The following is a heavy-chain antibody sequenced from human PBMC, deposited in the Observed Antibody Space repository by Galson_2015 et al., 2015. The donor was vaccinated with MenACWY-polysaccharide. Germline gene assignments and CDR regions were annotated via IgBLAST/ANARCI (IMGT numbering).Heavy chain of an antibody. CDR1: DYSIRSGYF. J-gene: IGHJ4*02. CDR2: IFHSGTT. Sequence: ETLSLTCAVSDYSIRSGYFWGWIRQPPGKGLEWIASIFHSGTTNYNPSLKSRVTISVDTSKNQFSLKLSSVTAADTAVYYCARVEKYSGSFYILYWGQGTLVTVSS. D-gene: IGHD1-26*01. CDR3: ARVEKYSGSFYILY. V-gene: IGHV4-38-2*01.